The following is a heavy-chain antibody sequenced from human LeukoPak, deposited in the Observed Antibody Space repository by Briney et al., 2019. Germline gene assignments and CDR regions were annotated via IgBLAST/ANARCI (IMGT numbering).Heavy chain of an antibody. D-gene: IGHD6-13*01. CDR2: INHSGST. J-gene: IGHJ4*02. Sequence: SETLSLTCAVYGGSFSGYYWSWIRQPPGKGLEWIGEINHSGSTNYNPSLKSRVTMSVDTSKNQFSLKLSSVTAADTAVYYCARKKQQLVRPFDYWGQGTLVTVSS. V-gene: IGHV4-34*01. CDR3: ARKKQQLVRPFDY. CDR1: GGSFSGYY.